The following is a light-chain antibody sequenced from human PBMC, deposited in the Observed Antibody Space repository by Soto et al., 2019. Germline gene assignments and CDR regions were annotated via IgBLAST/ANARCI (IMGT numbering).Light chain of an antibody. CDR2: SNN. CDR1: NSNIGSHT. V-gene: IGLV1-44*01. CDR3: AAWDDSLNGYV. Sequence: QSVLTQAPSASGTPGQGVTISCSESNSNIGSHTVNWYQQLPGTAPKLLIYSNNQRPSGVPDRFSGSGSGTSASLAISGLQSEDEADYYCAAWDDSLNGYVFGTGTKVTVL. J-gene: IGLJ1*01.